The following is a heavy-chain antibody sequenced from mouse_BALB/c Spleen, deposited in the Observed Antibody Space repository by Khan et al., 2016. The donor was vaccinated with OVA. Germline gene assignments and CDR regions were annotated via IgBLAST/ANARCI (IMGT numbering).Heavy chain of an antibody. Sequence: EVELVESGGGLVQTGGSRKLSCAASGFTFSGVGMHWVRQAPEKGLEWVAYISSDSSTIYYADTVKGRFTISRDNPKNTLFLQMTSLRSEDTAMXDCARTGYCYIDYWGQGTTLTVSS. CDR3: ARTGYCYIDY. CDR1: GFTFSGVG. V-gene: IGHV5-17*02. CDR2: ISSDSSTI. J-gene: IGHJ2*01. D-gene: IGHD2-3*01.